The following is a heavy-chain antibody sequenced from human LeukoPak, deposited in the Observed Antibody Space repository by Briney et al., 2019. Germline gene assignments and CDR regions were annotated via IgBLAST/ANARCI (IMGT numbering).Heavy chain of an antibody. V-gene: IGHV4-4*02. CDR2: IYHSGST. CDR1: GGSISSSNW. J-gene: IGHJ6*03. Sequence: SETLSLTCAVSGGSISSSNWWSWVRQPPGKGLEWIGEIYHSGSTNYNPSLKSRVTISVDKSKNQFSLKPSSVTAADTAVYYCARGYQLSRDYYYYYMDVWGKGTTVTVSS. D-gene: IGHD2-2*01. CDR3: ARGYQLSRDYYYYYMDV.